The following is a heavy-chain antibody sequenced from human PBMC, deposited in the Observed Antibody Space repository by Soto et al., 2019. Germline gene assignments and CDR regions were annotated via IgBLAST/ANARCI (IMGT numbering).Heavy chain of an antibody. CDR1: GGSFSGYY. CDR2: INHSGST. D-gene: IGHD3-22*01. Sequence: SETLSLTCAVYGGSFSGYYWSWIRQPPGKGLEWIGEINHSGSTNYNPSLKSRVTISVDTSKNKFSLKLSSVTAADTAVYYCASIYDSSGYYYGYWGQGTLVTVSS. J-gene: IGHJ4*02. V-gene: IGHV4-34*01. CDR3: ASIYDSSGYYYGY.